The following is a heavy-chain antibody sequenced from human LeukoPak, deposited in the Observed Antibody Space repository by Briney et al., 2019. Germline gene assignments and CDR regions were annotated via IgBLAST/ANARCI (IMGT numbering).Heavy chain of an antibody. D-gene: IGHD1-20*01. CDR1: GFTFSSYG. CDR2: ISYDGSNK. V-gene: IGHV3-30*18. CDR3: AKDHNWRFDY. J-gene: IGHJ4*02. Sequence: GGSLRLSCAASGFTFSSYGMHWVRQAPGKGLEWVAVISYDGSNKYYADSVKGRFTISRDNSKNTLYLQMNSLRAEDTAVYYCAKDHNWRFDYWGQGTLVTVSS.